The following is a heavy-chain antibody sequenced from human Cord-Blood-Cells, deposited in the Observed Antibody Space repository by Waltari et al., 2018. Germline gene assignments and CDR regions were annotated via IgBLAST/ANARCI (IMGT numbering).Heavy chain of an antibody. CDR3: AKTDSSGNY. J-gene: IGHJ4*02. V-gene: IGHV3-21*01. CDR1: GFPFSSYS. Sequence: EVQLVESGGGLVKPGGSLRLSCAASGFPFSSYSMNWVRQAPWKGLEWVASISSSSSYIYYADSVKGRFTISRDNAKNSLYLQMNSLRAEDTAVYYCAKTDSSGNYWGQGTLVTVSS. CDR2: ISSSSSYI. D-gene: IGHD6-19*01.